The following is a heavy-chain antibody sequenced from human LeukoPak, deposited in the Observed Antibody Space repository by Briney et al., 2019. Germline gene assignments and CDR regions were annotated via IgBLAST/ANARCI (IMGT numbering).Heavy chain of an antibody. CDR1: GGTFSSCA. Sequence: SVKVSCKASGGTFSSCAISWVRQAPGQGLEWMGGIIPIFGTANYAQKFQGRVTITADESTSTAYMELSSLRSEDTAVYYCARALGYCSGGSCLPLKYYFDYWGQGTLVTVSS. D-gene: IGHD2-15*01. CDR2: IIPIFGTA. CDR3: ARALGYCSGGSCLPLKYYFDY. V-gene: IGHV1-69*01. J-gene: IGHJ4*02.